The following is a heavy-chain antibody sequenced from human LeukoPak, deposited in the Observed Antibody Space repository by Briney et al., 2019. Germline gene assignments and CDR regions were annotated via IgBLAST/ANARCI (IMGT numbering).Heavy chain of an antibody. V-gene: IGHV3-33*01. Sequence: GRSLRLSCAASGFTFSSYGMHWVRQAPGKGLEWVAVIWDDGSNKYYADSVKGRFTISRDNSKNTLYLQMNSLRAEDTAVYYCARDVSGYDYPYWYYGMDVWGQGTTVTVSS. CDR3: ARDVSGYDYPYWYYGMDV. CDR1: GFTFSSYG. CDR2: IWDDGSNK. D-gene: IGHD5-12*01. J-gene: IGHJ6*02.